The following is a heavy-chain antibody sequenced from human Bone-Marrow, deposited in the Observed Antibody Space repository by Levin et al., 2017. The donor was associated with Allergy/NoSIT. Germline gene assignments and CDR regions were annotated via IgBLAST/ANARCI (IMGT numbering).Heavy chain of an antibody. CDR2: INPNSGDT. CDR3: ARISSAAFDM. CDR1: GYTFADYF. V-gene: IGHV1-2*02. J-gene: IGHJ3*02. Sequence: ASVKVSCKASGYTFADYFIHWVRLAPGQGLEWMGWINPNSGDTDSSQNFQGTVTMTRDTSISTAYMEVTSLTSNDTALYYCARISSAAFDMWGQGTVVTVSS. D-gene: IGHD6-19*01.